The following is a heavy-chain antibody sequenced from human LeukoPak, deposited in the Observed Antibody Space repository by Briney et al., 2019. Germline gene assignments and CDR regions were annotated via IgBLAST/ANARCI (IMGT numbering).Heavy chain of an antibody. CDR3: ARQGVVGWLLSPPENWFDP. CDR1: GFTFSSYA. J-gene: IGHJ5*02. Sequence: GGSLRPSCAASGFTFSSYAMSWVRQAPGKGLEWVAVIWYDGSNKYYADSVKGRFTISRDNSKNTLHLQMNSLRAEDTAVYYCARQGVVGWLLSPPENWFDPWGQGTLVTVSS. D-gene: IGHD2/OR15-2a*01. CDR2: IWYDGSNK. V-gene: IGHV3-33*08.